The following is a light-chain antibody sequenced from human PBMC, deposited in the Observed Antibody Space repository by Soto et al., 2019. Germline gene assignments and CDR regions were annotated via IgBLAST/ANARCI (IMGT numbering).Light chain of an antibody. CDR3: CAHTGTSIL. CDR1: SSDIGRYHY. J-gene: IGLJ2*01. CDR2: DVF. V-gene: IGLV2-11*01. Sequence: QSALTQPPSVSGSPGQSVTISCTGTSSDIGRYHYVSWYQQRPGKAPKLIIYDVFKRPSGVPDRFSGSKSANTASLTISGLQADDEANYCCCAHTGTSILFGGGTKLTVL.